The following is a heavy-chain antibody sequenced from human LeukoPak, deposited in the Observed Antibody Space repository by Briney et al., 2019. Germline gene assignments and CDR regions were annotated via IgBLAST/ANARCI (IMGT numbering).Heavy chain of an antibody. D-gene: IGHD1-1*01. CDR2: ISAYNGDT. CDR1: GYTFTSYN. CDR3: ARIAERQLAYYFDY. Sequence: VASVKVSCKASGYTFTSYNMNWVRQAPGQGLEWMGWISAYNGDTNYAQKLQGRVTMTTDTSTGTAYMELRSLRSDDTAMYYCARIAERQLAYYFDYWGQGTLVTVSS. J-gene: IGHJ4*02. V-gene: IGHV1-18*04.